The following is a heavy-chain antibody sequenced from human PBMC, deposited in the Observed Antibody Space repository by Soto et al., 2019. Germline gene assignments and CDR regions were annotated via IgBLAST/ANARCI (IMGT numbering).Heavy chain of an antibody. J-gene: IGHJ1*01. CDR3: AKDHVRGDSSSWYVLSAEYFQH. Sequence: EVQLLESGGGLVQPGGSLRLSCAASGFTFSSYAMSWVRQAPGKGLEWVSAISGSGGSTYYADSVKGRFTISRDNSKNPLYLQMNSLRAEDTAVYYCAKDHVRGDSSSWYVLSAEYFQHWGQGTLVTVSS. V-gene: IGHV3-23*01. D-gene: IGHD6-13*01. CDR1: GFTFSSYA. CDR2: ISGSGGST.